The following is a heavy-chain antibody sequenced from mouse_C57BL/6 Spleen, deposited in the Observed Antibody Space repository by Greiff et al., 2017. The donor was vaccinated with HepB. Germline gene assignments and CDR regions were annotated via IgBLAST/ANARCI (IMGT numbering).Heavy chain of an antibody. CDR1: GYSITSGYY. CDR2: ISYDGSN. Sequence: EVQLVESGPGLVKPSQSLSLTCSVTGYSITSGYYWNWIRQFPGNKLEWMGYISYDGSNNYNPSLKNRISITRDTSKNQFFLKLNSVTTEDTATYYCARGRTTVVATDYWGQGTSVTVSS. D-gene: IGHD1-1*01. CDR3: ARGRTTVVATDY. V-gene: IGHV3-6*01. J-gene: IGHJ4*01.